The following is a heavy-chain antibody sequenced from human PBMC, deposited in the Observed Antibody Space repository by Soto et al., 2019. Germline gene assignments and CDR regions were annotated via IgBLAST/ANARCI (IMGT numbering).Heavy chain of an antibody. D-gene: IGHD3-3*01. CDR3: ARGDFWSGTDSYYYYYGMDY. J-gene: IGHJ6*02. Sequence: TSETLSLTCTVSGGSISSYYWSWIRQPPGKGLEWIGYIYYSGSTNYNPSHKSRVTISVDTSKNQFSLKLSSVTAADTAVYYCARGDFWSGTDSYYYYYGMDYWGQGTLVTVSS. CDR1: GGSISSYY. CDR2: IYYSGST. V-gene: IGHV4-59*01.